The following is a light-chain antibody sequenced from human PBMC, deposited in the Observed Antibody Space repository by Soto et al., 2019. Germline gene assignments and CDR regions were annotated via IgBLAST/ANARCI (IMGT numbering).Light chain of an antibody. CDR2: GAS. V-gene: IGKV3-20*01. CDR1: HSVSSSY. J-gene: IGKJ5*01. Sequence: EIVLTQSPGTLSLSPGERATLSCRASHSVSSSYLAWYQQKPGQAPRLLIYGASSRATGIPDRFRGSGSGTDFTLSISRLEPDDFAVYYCQQYGGSPPITFGQGTRLEIK. CDR3: QQYGGSPPIT.